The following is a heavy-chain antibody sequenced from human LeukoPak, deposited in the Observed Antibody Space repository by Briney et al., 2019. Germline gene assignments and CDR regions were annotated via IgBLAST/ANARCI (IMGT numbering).Heavy chain of an antibody. V-gene: IGHV3-48*01. D-gene: IGHD6-19*01. CDR2: ISSSSSTI. CDR1: GFTFSSYS. J-gene: IGHJ4*02. CDR3: ARDFYDGSGWMFDY. Sequence: GGSLRLSCAASGFTFSSYSMNWVRQAPGKGLEWVSYISSSSSTIYYADSVKGRFTISRDNAKNSLYLQMNSLRAEDTAVYYCARDFYDGSGWMFDYWGQGTLVTVSS.